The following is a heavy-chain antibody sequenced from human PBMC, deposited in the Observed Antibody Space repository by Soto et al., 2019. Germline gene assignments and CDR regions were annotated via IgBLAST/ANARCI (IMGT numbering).Heavy chain of an antibody. CDR1: GFTFSSYN. CDR2: ITTTGSDM. J-gene: IGHJ4*02. Sequence: EVQLVESGGGLVQPGGSLRLSCVASGFTFSSYNMDWVRQAPGKGLEWVSFITTTGSDMYYPDSVKGRFTISRDNARNSLYLQVNSLRADDTAMYYCAGDRGDGYIDYWGQGTLVTVSS. V-gene: IGHV3-48*01. CDR3: AGDRGDGYIDY.